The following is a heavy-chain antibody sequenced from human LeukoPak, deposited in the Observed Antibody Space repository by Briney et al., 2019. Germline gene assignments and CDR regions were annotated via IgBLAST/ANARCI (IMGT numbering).Heavy chain of an antibody. V-gene: IGHV3-21*01. Sequence: GGSLRLSCAASGFTFSSYSINWVRQAPGKGLEWVSYIISTGSYISYADSVKGRFTISRDNAKNSPYLQMNSLRAEDTAVYYCARGVGGYCSGGSCYGGWLDYWGQGTPVTVSS. CDR3: ARGVGGYCSGGSCYGGWLDY. D-gene: IGHD2-15*01. CDR1: GFTFSSYS. CDR2: IISTGSYI. J-gene: IGHJ4*02.